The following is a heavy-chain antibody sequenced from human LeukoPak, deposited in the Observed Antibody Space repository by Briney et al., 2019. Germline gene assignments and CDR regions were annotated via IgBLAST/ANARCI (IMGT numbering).Heavy chain of an antibody. Sequence: ASVKVSCKASGYTFTSYDINWVRQATGQGLEWMGWINPNSGNTGYAQKFQGRVTITRNTSISTAYMELSSLRSEDTAVYYCARGTWELLVWGDTDEGAFDIWRQGTMVTVSS. V-gene: IGHV1-8*03. D-gene: IGHD1-26*01. J-gene: IGHJ3*02. CDR1: GYTFTSYD. CDR3: ARGTWELLVWGDTDEGAFDI. CDR2: INPNSGNT.